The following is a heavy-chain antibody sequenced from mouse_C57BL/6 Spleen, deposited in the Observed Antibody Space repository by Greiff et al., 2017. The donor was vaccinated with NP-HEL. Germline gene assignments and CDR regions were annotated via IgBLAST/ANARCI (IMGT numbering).Heavy chain of an antibody. CDR1: GYTFTSYW. D-gene: IGHD2-4*01. V-gene: IGHV1-69*01. Sequence: QVQLQQPGAELVMPGASVKLSCKASGYTFTSYWMHWVKQRPGQGLEWIGEIDPSDSYTNYNQKFKGKSTLTVDKSSSTAYMQLSSLTSEDSAVYYCERRDYDYGIDYWGQGTTLTVSS. CDR3: ERRDYDYGIDY. J-gene: IGHJ2*01. CDR2: IDPSDSYT.